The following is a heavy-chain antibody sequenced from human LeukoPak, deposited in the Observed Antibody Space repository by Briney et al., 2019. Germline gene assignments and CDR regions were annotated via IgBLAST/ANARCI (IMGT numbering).Heavy chain of an antibody. D-gene: IGHD3-22*01. J-gene: IGHJ6*04. CDR1: GGSISSYY. Sequence: SETLSLTCTVSGGSISSYYWSWIRQPAGKGLEWIGRIYTSGSTNYNPSLKSRVTISVDTSKNQFSLKLSSVTAADTAVYYSARVPYYYDSSGVMDVWGKGTTVTVSS. V-gene: IGHV4-4*07. CDR3: ARVPYYYDSSGVMDV. CDR2: IYTSGST.